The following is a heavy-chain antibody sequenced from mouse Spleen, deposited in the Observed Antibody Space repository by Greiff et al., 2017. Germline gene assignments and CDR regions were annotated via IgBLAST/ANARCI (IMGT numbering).Heavy chain of an antibody. J-gene: IGHJ4*01. Sequence: EVQRVESGGGLVKPGGSLKLSCAASGFTFSSYAMSWVRQSPEKRLEWVAEISSGGSYTYYPDTVTGRFTISRDNAKNTLYLEMSSLRSEDTAMYYCARARSFYAMDYWGQGTSVTVSS. CDR2: ISSGGSYT. D-gene: IGHD1-1*01. CDR1: GFTFSSYA. V-gene: IGHV5-9-4*01. CDR3: ARARSFYAMDY.